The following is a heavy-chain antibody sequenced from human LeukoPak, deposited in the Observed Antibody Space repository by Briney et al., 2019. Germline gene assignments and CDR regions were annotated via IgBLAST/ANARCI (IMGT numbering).Heavy chain of an antibody. D-gene: IGHD2-8*02. CDR1: GFTLSPYW. CDR3: ARGGSGSSKYWVF. CDR2: IDSDGGDK. Sequence: PGGSLTLSCAASGFTLSPYWMTWVRQAPGRGLEWVANIDSDGGDKYYGDSVKGRFSISRDNAENSLFLQMNNLRVEDSAVYYCARGGSGSSKYWVFWGQGTLVTVSS. V-gene: IGHV3-7*01. J-gene: IGHJ4*02.